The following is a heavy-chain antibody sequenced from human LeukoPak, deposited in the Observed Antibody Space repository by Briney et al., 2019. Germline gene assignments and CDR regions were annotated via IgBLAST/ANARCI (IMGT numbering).Heavy chain of an antibody. CDR3: ARANRRVATITSEIDY. V-gene: IGHV3-21*01. J-gene: IGHJ4*02. Sequence: SGGSLRLSCAASGFTFSSYAMNWVRQAPGKGLEWVSSISSSSSYIYYADSVKGRFTISRDNAKNSLYLQMNSLRAEDTAVYYCARANRRVATITSEIDYWGQGTLVTVSS. CDR2: ISSSSSYI. CDR1: GFTFSSYA. D-gene: IGHD5-12*01.